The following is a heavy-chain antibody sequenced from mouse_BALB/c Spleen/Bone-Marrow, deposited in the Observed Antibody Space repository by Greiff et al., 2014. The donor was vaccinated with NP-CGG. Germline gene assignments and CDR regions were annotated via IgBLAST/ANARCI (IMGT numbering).Heavy chain of an antibody. CDR1: GFNIKDNY. J-gene: IGHJ2*01. Sequence: EVKLQESGAELVKPGASVKLSCTASGFNIKDNYIHWVKRRPEQGLEWIGRIDPENGNIKYDPKFQVKATITADTSSNTAYLQLSSLTSEDTAVYYCTRRGFDFWGQGTTLTVSS. V-gene: IGHV14-3*02. CDR3: TRRGFDF. CDR2: IDPENGNI.